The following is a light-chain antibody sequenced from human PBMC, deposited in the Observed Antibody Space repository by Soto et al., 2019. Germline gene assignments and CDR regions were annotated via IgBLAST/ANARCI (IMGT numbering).Light chain of an antibody. CDR3: SSYTNINTRACV. CDR1: SDDIGSYNR. J-gene: IGLJ1*01. CDR2: EVT. Sequence: QSVLTQPASVSGSPGQSITISCTGTSDDIGSYNRVSWYQQHLGKAPKLIIYEVTDRPSGVSNRFSGSKSGNTASLTISGLQAEDEAEYYCSSYTNINTRACVFGTGTKVTVL. V-gene: IGLV2-14*01.